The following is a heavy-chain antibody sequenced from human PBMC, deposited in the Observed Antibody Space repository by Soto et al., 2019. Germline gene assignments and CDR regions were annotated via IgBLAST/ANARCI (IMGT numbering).Heavy chain of an antibody. Sequence: SVKVSVNASGGTFSSYAISWVRQAPVQGLEWMGGIIPIFGTANYAQKFQGRVTITADESTSTAYMELSSLRSEDTAVYYCARYLTHSSSWDYYYYYYGMDVWGQGTTVTVSS. J-gene: IGHJ6*02. CDR1: GGTFSSYA. V-gene: IGHV1-69*13. D-gene: IGHD6-13*01. CDR2: IIPIFGTA. CDR3: ARYLTHSSSWDYYYYYYGMDV.